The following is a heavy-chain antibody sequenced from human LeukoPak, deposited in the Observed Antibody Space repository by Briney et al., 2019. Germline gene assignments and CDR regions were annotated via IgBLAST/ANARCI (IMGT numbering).Heavy chain of an antibody. J-gene: IGHJ6*03. Sequence: PGGSLRLSCAASGFTFSSYWMSWVRQAPGKGLEWVANIKQDGSEKYYVDSVKGRFTISRDNAKNSLYLQMNSLRAEDTAVYYCARDGRTTGATSYYYYYMDVWGKGTTVTVSS. D-gene: IGHD2/OR15-2a*01. CDR2: IKQDGSEK. CDR3: ARDGRTTGATSYYYYYMDV. V-gene: IGHV3-7*01. CDR1: GFTFSSYW.